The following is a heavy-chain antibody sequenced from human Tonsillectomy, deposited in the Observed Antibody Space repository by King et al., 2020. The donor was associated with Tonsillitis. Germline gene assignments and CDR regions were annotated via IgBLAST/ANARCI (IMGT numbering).Heavy chain of an antibody. J-gene: IGHJ6*02. D-gene: IGHD1-26*01. V-gene: IGHV1-18*01. CDR1: GYTFTSYG. Sequence: VQLVESGAEVKKPGASVKVSCKASGYTFTSYGISWVRQAPGQGLEWMGWISAYNGNTNYAQKLQGRVTMTTDTSTSTAYMELRSLRSDDTAVYYCARGGWGWEPHGPWGMDVWGQGTTVTVSS. CDR3: ARGGWGWEPHGPWGMDV. CDR2: ISAYNGNT.